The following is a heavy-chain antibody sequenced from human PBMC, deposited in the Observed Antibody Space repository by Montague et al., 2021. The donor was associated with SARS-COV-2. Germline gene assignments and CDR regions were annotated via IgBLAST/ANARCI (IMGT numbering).Heavy chain of an antibody. J-gene: IGHJ6*02. CDR3: AGDHMTILFMAYYYGMDV. V-gene: IGHV4-4*07. Sequence: SETLSLTCTVSGGSISSYYWSWIRQPARKGLEWIGRIYPSGSTKYNPSLKSRVTMSVDTSKNQFSLKLSSVTAADTAVYYCAGDHMTILFMAYYYGMDVWGQGTTVTVSS. D-gene: IGHD4/OR15-4a*01. CDR2: IYPSGST. CDR1: GGSISSYY.